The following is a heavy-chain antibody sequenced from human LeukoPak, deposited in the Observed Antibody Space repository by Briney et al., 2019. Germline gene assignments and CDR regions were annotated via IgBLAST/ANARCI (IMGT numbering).Heavy chain of an antibody. Sequence: ASVKVSCKASGYTFTSYGISWVRQAPGQGLEWMGWISAYNGNTNYAQKLQGRVTMTTDTSTSTAYMELRSLRSDDTAVYYRARDKRYYGSGSYGAEGGYWGQGTLVTVSS. CDR3: ARDKRYYGSGSYGAEGGY. V-gene: IGHV1-18*01. J-gene: IGHJ4*02. D-gene: IGHD3-10*01. CDR1: GYTFTSYG. CDR2: ISAYNGNT.